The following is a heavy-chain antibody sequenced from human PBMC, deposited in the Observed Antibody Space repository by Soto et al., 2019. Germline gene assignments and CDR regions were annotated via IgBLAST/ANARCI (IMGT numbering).Heavy chain of an antibody. D-gene: IGHD2-8*01. J-gene: IGHJ4*02. CDR1: GFTFRNHG. Sequence: EVQLLESGGGLVPPGGSLKLSCAASGFTFRNHGMSWVRQAPGKGPEWISTINSNTVTTHYADSVKGRFTISRDNSRNTLDLHMGSLRAEDTATYYCVAWVSAHFDLWGQGTLVTVSS. CDR2: INSNTVTT. V-gene: IGHV3-23*01. CDR3: VAWVSAHFDL.